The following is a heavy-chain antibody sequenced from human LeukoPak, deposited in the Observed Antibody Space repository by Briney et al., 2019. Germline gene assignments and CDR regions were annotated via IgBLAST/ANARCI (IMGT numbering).Heavy chain of an antibody. Sequence: GGSLRLSCAASGFTFSDHYMDWVRQAPGKGLEWVGRIRNKANSYTTEYAASVKGRFTISRDDSKNSLYLHMNSLKIEDTAVYYCATRYSGSYNSWDYWGQGTLVTVSS. J-gene: IGHJ4*02. CDR1: GFTFSDHY. CDR2: IRNKANSYTT. D-gene: IGHD1-26*01. V-gene: IGHV3-72*01. CDR3: ATRYSGSYNSWDY.